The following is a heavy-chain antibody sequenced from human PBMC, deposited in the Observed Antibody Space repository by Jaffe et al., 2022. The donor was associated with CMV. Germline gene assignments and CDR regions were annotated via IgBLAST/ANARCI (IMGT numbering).Heavy chain of an antibody. CDR3: ARAFYYDSAAYYYDAFDI. V-gene: IGHV4-59*01. J-gene: IGHJ3*02. CDR2: IYYSGST. CDR1: SGSITSNY. Sequence: HVQLQESGPGLVKASETLSLTCSVSSGSITSNYWSWIRQPPGKGLEWIGYIYYSGSTNYNPSLKSRVTISIDTSKNQFSLNLSSVTAADTAVYYCARAFYYDSAAYYYDAFDIWGQGTMVTVSS. D-gene: IGHD3-22*01.